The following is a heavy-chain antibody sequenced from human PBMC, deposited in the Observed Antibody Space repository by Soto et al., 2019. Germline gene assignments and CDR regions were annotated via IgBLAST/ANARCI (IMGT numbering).Heavy chain of an antibody. CDR3: ARIPVDTSMIYWLDP. V-gene: IGHV4-61*01. J-gene: IGHJ5*02. CDR2: IYYSGNT. D-gene: IGHD5-18*01. Sequence: SETLSLTCTVSGGSISSSSYYWSWIRQPPGKGLEWIGYIYYSGNTNYNPSLKSRVIISVDTSKNLFSLKLTSVTAADTAVYYCARIPVDTSMIYWLDPWGQGTLVTVS. CDR1: GGSISSSSYY.